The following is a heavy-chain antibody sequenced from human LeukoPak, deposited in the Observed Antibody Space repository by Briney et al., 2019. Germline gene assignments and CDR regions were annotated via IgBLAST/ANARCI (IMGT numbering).Heavy chain of an antibody. D-gene: IGHD3-22*01. CDR1: GFTFSGYA. Sequence: HPGGSLRLSCAASGFTFSGYAMSWVRQAPGKGLEWVSAIGGGGANTYYADSVKGRFTISRDNSKNTLYLQMNSLRAEDTAVYYCAKAAIGYYYHSSAPGWYFDLWGRGTLVTVSS. CDR2: IGGGGANT. CDR3: AKAAIGYYYHSSAPGWYFDL. V-gene: IGHV3-23*01. J-gene: IGHJ2*01.